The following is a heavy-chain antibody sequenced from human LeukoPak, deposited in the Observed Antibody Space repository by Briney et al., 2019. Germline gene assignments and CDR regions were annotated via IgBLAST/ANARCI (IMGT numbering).Heavy chain of an antibody. J-gene: IGHJ4*02. Sequence: SETLSLTCTVSGGSISSYYWSWIRQPPGKGLEWIGYIYYSGSTNYNPSLKGRVTISVDTSKNQFSLKLSSVTAADTAVYYCARGDGGVVVVAATPLHFDYWGQGTLVTVSS. CDR3: ARGDGGVVVVAATPLHFDY. D-gene: IGHD2-15*01. V-gene: IGHV4-59*01. CDR2: IYYSGST. CDR1: GGSISSYY.